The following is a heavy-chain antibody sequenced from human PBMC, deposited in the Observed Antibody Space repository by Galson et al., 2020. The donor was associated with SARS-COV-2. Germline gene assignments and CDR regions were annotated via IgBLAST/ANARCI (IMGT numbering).Heavy chain of an antibody. J-gene: IGHJ6*02. Sequence: SETLSLTCTVSGGSISSSSYYWGWIRQPPGKGLEWIGSIYYSGSTYYNPSLKSRVTISVDTSKNQFSLKLSSVTAADTAVYYCARVDDIFTGYYSYGMDVWGQGTTVTVSS. CDR3: ARVDDIFTGYYSYGMDV. V-gene: IGHV4-39*01. CDR2: IYYSGST. D-gene: IGHD3-9*01. CDR1: GGSISSSSYY.